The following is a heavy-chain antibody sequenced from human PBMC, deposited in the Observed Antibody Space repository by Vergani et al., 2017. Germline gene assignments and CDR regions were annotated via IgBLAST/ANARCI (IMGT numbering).Heavy chain of an antibody. D-gene: IGHD3-22*01. CDR1: GGSFSGYY. CDR2: IDWDDDK. Sequence: LLKPSETLSLTCAVYGGSFSGYYWSWIRQPPGKALEWLARIDWDDDKYYSTSLKTRLTISNDTSKNQVVLTMTNMDPVDTATYYCARIRIVGDDAFDIWGQGTMVTVSS. V-gene: IGHV2-70*11. J-gene: IGHJ3*02. CDR3: ARIRIVGDDAFDI.